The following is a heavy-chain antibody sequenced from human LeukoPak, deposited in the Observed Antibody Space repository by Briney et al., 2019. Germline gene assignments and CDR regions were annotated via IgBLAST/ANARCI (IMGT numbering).Heavy chain of an antibody. V-gene: IGHV4-59*01. CDR3: ARGLWTQPGLVPFNY. J-gene: IGHJ4*02. CDR2: IHHFGRT. D-gene: IGHD5-18*01. CDR1: GDSIISYY. Sequence: SETLSLTCSVSGDSIISYYWNWLRQSPGKGLEWIGNIHHFGRTEYNSSLRSRVTMFLDSSKNQFSLKLTSVIPTDTAVYYCARGLWTQPGLVPFNYCGQGILVTVSS.